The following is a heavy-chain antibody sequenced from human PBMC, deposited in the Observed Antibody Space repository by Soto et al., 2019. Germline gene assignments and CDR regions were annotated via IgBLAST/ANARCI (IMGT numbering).Heavy chain of an antibody. J-gene: IGHJ6*02. CDR2: IYPGDSDT. V-gene: IGHV5-51*01. Sequence: PGESLKISCKGSGYSFTSYWIGWVRQMPGKGLEWMGIIYPGDSDTRYSPTFQGQVTISADKSIRTAYLQWSSLKASDTAMYYCARLNGYNPLGYYYGMDVWGQGTTVTVSS. CDR3: ARLNGYNPLGYYYGMDV. CDR1: GYSFTSYW. D-gene: IGHD5-12*01.